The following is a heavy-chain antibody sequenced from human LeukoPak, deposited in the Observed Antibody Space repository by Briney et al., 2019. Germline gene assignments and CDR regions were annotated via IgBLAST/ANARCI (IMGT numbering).Heavy chain of an antibody. CDR3: ARDPEKYYYDSSGYSGYFDY. J-gene: IGHJ4*02. CDR1: GFTFSSYA. Sequence: GGSLRLSCAASGFTFSSYAMHWVRQAPGKGLEWVAVISYDGSNKYYADSVKGRFTISRDNSKNTLYLQMNSLRAEDTAVYYCARDPEKYYYDSSGYSGYFDYWGQGTLVTVSS. CDR2: ISYDGSNK. V-gene: IGHV3-30-3*01. D-gene: IGHD3-22*01.